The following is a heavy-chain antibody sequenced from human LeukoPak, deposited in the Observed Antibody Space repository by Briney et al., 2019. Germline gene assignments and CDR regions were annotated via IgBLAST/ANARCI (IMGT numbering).Heavy chain of an antibody. CDR2: IYTSGST. V-gene: IGHV4-4*07. Sequence: SETLSLTCTASGGSISSYYWSWIRQPAGKGLEWIGRIYTSGSTNYNPSLKGRVTMSVDTSKNQFSLKLCSVTAADTAVYYCVAYYYDSSGYSDYWGQGTLVTVSS. CDR1: GGSISSYY. CDR3: VAYYYDSSGYSDY. J-gene: IGHJ4*02. D-gene: IGHD3-22*01.